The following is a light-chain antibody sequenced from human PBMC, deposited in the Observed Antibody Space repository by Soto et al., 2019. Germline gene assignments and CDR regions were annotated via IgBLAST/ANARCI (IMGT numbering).Light chain of an antibody. CDR3: QTYDSSLSGSV. CDR1: RSNIGANFD. J-gene: IGLJ3*02. Sequence: QSVLTQPTSVSGAPGQRVTISCTGSRSNIGANFDVHWYQHLPGTSPKLLIYADNIRPSGVPDRFSGSKSGASASLAITGLQADDEADYYCQTYDSSLSGSVFGGATKLTVL. CDR2: ADN. V-gene: IGLV1-40*01.